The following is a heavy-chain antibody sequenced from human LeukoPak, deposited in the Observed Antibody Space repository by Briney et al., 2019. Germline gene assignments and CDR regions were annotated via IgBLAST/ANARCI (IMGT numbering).Heavy chain of an antibody. J-gene: IGHJ3*01. Sequence: GGSLRLSCAASAFIVSSNYMSWVRQAPGKGLEWVSVFYGDGFTYYAGSVEGRFSISRDDSKNTVYLQMNSLRAEDTAVYYCATSVAVAPNAFDVWGQGTMVTVSS. CDR3: ATSVAVAPNAFDV. V-gene: IGHV3-66*01. CDR2: FYGDGFT. D-gene: IGHD6-19*01. CDR1: AFIVSSNY.